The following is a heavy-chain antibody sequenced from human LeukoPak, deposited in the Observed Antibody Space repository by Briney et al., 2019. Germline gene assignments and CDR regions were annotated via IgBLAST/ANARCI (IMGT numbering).Heavy chain of an antibody. CDR2: INSDGSST. Sequence: GGSLRLSCGASGFTFSSFWMHWVRQAPGKGLVWVSRINSDGSSTSYADSVKGRFTISRDNVKNMLYLQMNSLRAEDTAVYYCAPHLSVVVPGAQYGMDVWGQGTTVTVSS. J-gene: IGHJ6*02. D-gene: IGHD2-2*01. CDR3: APHLSVVVPGAQYGMDV. CDR1: GFTFSSFW. V-gene: IGHV3-74*01.